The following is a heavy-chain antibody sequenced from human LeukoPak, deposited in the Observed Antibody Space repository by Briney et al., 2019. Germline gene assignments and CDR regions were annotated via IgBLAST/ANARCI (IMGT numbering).Heavy chain of an antibody. D-gene: IGHD6-6*01. CDR2: IYYSGST. V-gene: IGHV4-59*01. CDR3: ARGGVAARPADY. Sequence: KPSGTLSLTCTVSGGSISSYYWSWIRQPPGKGLEWIGYIYYSGSTNYNPSLKSRVTISVDTSKNQFSLKLSSVTAADTAVYYCARGGVAARPADYWGQGTLVTVSS. J-gene: IGHJ4*02. CDR1: GGSISSYY.